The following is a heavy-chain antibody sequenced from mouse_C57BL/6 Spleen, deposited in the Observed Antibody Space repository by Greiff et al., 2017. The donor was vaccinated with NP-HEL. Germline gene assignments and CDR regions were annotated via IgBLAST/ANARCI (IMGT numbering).Heavy chain of an antibody. Sequence: QVQLKQPGAELVKPGASVKLSCKASGYTFTSYWMHWVKQRPGQGLEWIGMIHPNSGSTNYNEKFKSKATLTVDKSSSTAYMQLSSLTSEDSAVYYCARSLSYYGSAWFAYWGQGTLVTVSA. J-gene: IGHJ3*01. D-gene: IGHD1-1*01. CDR2: IHPNSGST. CDR3: ARSLSYYGSAWFAY. CDR1: GYTFTSYW. V-gene: IGHV1-64*01.